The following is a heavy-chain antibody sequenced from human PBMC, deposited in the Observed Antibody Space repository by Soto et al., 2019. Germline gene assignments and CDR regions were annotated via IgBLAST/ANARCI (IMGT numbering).Heavy chain of an antibody. CDR3: AREDIAVAAYDAFDI. Sequence: GGSLRLSCAASGFTFSSYWMSWVRQAPGKGLEWVANIKQDGSEKYYVDSVKGRFTISRDNAKNSLYLQMNSLRAEDTAVYYCAREDIAVAAYDAFDIWGQGTMVTVSS. J-gene: IGHJ3*02. CDR2: IKQDGSEK. CDR1: GFTFSSYW. V-gene: IGHV3-7*05. D-gene: IGHD6-19*01.